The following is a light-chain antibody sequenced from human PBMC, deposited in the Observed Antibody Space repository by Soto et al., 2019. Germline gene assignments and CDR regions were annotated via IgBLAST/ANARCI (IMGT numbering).Light chain of an antibody. V-gene: IGKV1-5*03. Sequence: DIQMTQSPSTLSASVGDRVTITCRASQSISSWLAWYQQKPGKAPKLLIYKASSSESGVPSRFSGSGSGTEFTLTISSLQPDDFATYYCQQYNSYSRTFGQGTKVDIK. J-gene: IGKJ1*01. CDR3: QQYNSYSRT. CDR1: QSISSW. CDR2: KAS.